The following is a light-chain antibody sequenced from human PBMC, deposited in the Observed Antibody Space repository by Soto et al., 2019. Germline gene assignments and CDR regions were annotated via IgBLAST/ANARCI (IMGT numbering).Light chain of an antibody. CDR1: SSDVGGYDY. V-gene: IGLV2-14*01. CDR3: SSYASSSTLV. CDR2: DVS. J-gene: IGLJ2*01. Sequence: QSVLTQPASVSGSPGQSITISCTGTSSDVGGYDYVSWYQQHPGKVPKLMIYDVSSRPSGVSNHFSGSKSGNTASLTISGLQAEDEADYYCSSYASSSTLVFGGGTKVTVL.